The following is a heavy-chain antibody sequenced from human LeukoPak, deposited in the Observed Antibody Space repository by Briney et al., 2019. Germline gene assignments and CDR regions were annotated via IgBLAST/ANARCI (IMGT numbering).Heavy chain of an antibody. CDR1: GYTFAGYY. V-gene: IGHV1-2*02. CDR2: INPKIGGT. D-gene: IGHD3-10*01. J-gene: IGHJ4*02. CDR3: AREVGSGSFLDN. Sequence: ASVKVSCKASGYTFAGYYMHWGRQAPGQGLEWMGWINPKIGGTNYAQTFQGRVTMTRDTSISTPYMELSRLRSDDTAVYYCAREVGSGSFLDNWGQGTLVTVS.